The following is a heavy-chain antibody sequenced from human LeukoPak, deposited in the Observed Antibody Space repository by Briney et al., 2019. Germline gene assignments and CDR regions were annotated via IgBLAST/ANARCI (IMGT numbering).Heavy chain of an antibody. CDR2: IKSKTDGGTT. Sequence: AGSLCFSGAASGFTCSSYGMLWVGQAPGKGLEWVGRIKSKTDGGTTDYAAPVKGRFTISRDDSKNTLYLQMNSLKTEDTAVYYCTTDPLYSSSVDYWGQGTLVTVSS. CDR1: GFTCSSYG. D-gene: IGHD6-13*01. J-gene: IGHJ4*02. V-gene: IGHV3-15*01. CDR3: TTDPLYSSSVDY.